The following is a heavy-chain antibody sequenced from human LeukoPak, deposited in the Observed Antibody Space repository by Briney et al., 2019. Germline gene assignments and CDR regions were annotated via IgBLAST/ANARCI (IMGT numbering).Heavy chain of an antibody. D-gene: IGHD2-15*01. J-gene: IGHJ6*02. V-gene: IGHV1-18*01. CDR2: ISAYNGNT. CDR3: ARLVVVAAIRHYGMDV. Sequence: ASVKVSCKASGYTFTSYGISWVRQAPGQGLEWMGWISAYNGNTNYAQKLQGRVTMTTDTSTSTAYMELRSLRSDDTAVYYCARLVVVAAIRHYGMDVWGQGTTVTVSS. CDR1: GYTFTSYG.